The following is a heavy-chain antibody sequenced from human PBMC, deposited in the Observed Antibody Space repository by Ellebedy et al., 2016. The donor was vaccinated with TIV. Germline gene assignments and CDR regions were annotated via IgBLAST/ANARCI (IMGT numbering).Heavy chain of an antibody. CDR2: INQNSGGT. CDR3: TYGSGSYPLGY. D-gene: IGHD3-10*01. J-gene: IGHJ4*02. V-gene: IGHV1-2*02. Sequence: AASVKVSCKASGYTFTDYYMHWVRQAPGQGLEWMGWINQNSGGTNFAQQFQGRVTMTRDTSISTAYMELSRLRSDDTAVYYCTYGSGSYPLGYWGQGTLVTVSS. CDR1: GYTFTDYY.